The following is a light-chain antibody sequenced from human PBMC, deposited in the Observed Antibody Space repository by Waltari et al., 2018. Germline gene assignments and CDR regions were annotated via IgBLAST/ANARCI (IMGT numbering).Light chain of an antibody. J-gene: IGKJ3*01. Sequence: EIQMTQSPSCVYASVGERVTITCRASQDISNWLAWYQQKPGKAPKLLIYAASTLETGVPPRFSSSGSGTEFTLSISSLEPDDFATYYCQQAKSVPLTFGPGTKVDIK. V-gene: IGKV1-12*01. CDR1: QDISNW. CDR2: AAS. CDR3: QQAKSVPLT.